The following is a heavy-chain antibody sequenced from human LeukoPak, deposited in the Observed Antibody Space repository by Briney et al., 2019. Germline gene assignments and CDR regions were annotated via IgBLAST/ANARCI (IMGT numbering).Heavy chain of an antibody. CDR1: GYTFTSYY. J-gene: IGHJ4*02. CDR3: ARVASYDSSGYGQYYFDY. V-gene: IGHV1-46*01. D-gene: IGHD3-22*01. CDR2: INPSGGST. Sequence: ASVKVSCKASGYTFTSYYMHWVRQAPGRGLEWMGIINPSGGSTSYAQKFQGRVTMTRDTSTSTVYMELSSLRSEDTAVYYCARVASYDSSGYGQYYFDYWGQGTLVTVSS.